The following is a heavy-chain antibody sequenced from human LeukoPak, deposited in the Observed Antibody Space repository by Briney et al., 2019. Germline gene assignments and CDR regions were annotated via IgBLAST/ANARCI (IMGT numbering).Heavy chain of an antibody. V-gene: IGHV4-39*07. Sequence: SETLSLTCTVSGGSINRNSYYWGWIRQPPGKGLEWIGSIYYSGSTYYNPSLKSRVTISVDRSKNQFSLKLSSVTAADTAVYYCARERTPPRGIAAAGIFDPWGQGTLVTVSS. CDR2: IYYSGST. CDR1: GGSINRNSYY. CDR3: ARERTPPRGIAAAGIFDP. J-gene: IGHJ5*02. D-gene: IGHD6-13*01.